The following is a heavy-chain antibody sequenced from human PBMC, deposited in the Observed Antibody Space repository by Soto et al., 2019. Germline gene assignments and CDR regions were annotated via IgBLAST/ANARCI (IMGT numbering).Heavy chain of an antibody. CDR3: ARDQLYYNDISGRPLNAFDV. CDR1: GVPFSNYG. V-gene: IGHV3-48*01. Sequence: PGGSLRLSCAASGVPFSNYGMNWVRQAPGKGLEWVSYIGIGSSTKYYADSVKGRFTISRDNAKNSLYLQMNSLRAEDTAVYYCARDQLYYNDISGRPLNAFDVWGQGTMVTVSS. CDR2: IGIGSSTK. J-gene: IGHJ3*01. D-gene: IGHD3-22*01.